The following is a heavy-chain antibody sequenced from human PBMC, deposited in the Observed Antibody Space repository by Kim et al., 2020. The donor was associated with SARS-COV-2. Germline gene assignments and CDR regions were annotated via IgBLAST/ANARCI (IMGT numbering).Heavy chain of an antibody. J-gene: IGHJ4*02. CDR3: ASLSGYSSSWYGG. CDR1: GFTFSSFW. Sequence: GGSLRLSCAASGFTFSSFWMTWVRQAPGKGLEWVANIKQDGSEKYYMDSVKGRFTISRDNAKNSLYLQMNSLRTEDTAVYYCASLSGYSSSWYGGWGQGTLVTVSS. V-gene: IGHV3-7*01. D-gene: IGHD6-13*01. CDR2: IKQDGSEK.